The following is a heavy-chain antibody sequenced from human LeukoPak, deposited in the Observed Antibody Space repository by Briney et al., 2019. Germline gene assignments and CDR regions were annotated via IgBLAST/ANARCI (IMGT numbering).Heavy chain of an antibody. D-gene: IGHD1-26*01. CDR1: GFILSDYL. Sequence: PGGSLRLSCAASGFILSDYLMHWVRQAPGGRPVWVSRSSLDGSITDYADFVKGRFTMSRDNARNTVFLQLSSLTAEHRAMYYCAREFHSGDHPLRYFDFWGQGALVTVSS. J-gene: IGHJ4*02. CDR2: SSLDGSIT. CDR3: AREFHSGDHPLRYFDF. V-gene: IGHV3-74*01.